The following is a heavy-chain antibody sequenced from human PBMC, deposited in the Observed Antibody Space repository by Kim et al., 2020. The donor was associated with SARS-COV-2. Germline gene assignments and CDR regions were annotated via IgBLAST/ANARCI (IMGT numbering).Heavy chain of an antibody. CDR3: TTGTTY. CDR1: GLTFSNYW. J-gene: IGHJ4*02. Sequence: GGSLRLSCVASGLTFSNYWMNWVRQAPGKGLERVANMNQDGSVKRYVDSVKGRFTVSRDKAKNSLYLQMNTLGAEDTALYYCTTGTTYWGQGIRVTVSS. V-gene: IGHV3-7*05. CDR2: MNQDGSVK.